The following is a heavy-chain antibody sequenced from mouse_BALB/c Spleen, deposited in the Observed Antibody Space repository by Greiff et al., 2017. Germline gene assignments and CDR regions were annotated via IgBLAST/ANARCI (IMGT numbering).Heavy chain of an antibody. CDR2: INSNGGST. CDR1: GFTFSSYG. CDR3: AREKALLRPPFAY. Sequence: EVQLVESGGGLVQPGGSLKLSCAASGFTFSSYGMSWVRQTPDKRLELVATINSNGGSTYYPDSVKGRFTISRDNAKNTLYLQMSSLTSEDTAMYYCAREKALLRPPFAYWGQGTLVTVSA. V-gene: IGHV5-6-3*01. D-gene: IGHD1-2*01. J-gene: IGHJ3*01.